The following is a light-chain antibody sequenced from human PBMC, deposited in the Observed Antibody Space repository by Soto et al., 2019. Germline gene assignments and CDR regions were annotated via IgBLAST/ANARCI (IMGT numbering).Light chain of an antibody. Sequence: IVLTQAPGTLSLSPGERVTLSCRASQSVTTRLAWYQQKPGQAPRIIIFGASGRATGIPDRFSGSGSGTDFTLTISRLEPEDFAVYYCQQYGSLSWTFGQGTKV. J-gene: IGKJ1*01. V-gene: IGKV3-20*01. CDR1: QSVTTR. CDR3: QQYGSLSWT. CDR2: GAS.